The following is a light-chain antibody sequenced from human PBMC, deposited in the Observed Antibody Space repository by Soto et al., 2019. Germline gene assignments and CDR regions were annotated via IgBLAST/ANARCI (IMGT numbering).Light chain of an antibody. J-gene: IGKJ1*01. CDR3: QQYANSPRT. CDR1: QSVSSSF. Sequence: EIVLTQSPGTLSLSPGERATLFCRASQSVSSSFLAWYQQKGGQAPRLLIYGASSRATGIPDRFSGGGSGTDFTLTISRLEPEDFAVYYCQQYANSPRTFGQGTTVEIK. V-gene: IGKV3-20*01. CDR2: GAS.